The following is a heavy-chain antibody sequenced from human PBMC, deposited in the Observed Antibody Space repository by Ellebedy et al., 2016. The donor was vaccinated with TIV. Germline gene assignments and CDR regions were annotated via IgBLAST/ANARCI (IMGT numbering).Heavy chain of an antibody. Sequence: GESLKISCIASRFTFSSYWMSWVRQAPGKGLEWVANINQDGRQKYYVDSVKGRFTISRDNVKNSLYLQVNSLRAEDTAVYYCATDGSYGDYLSPQHAFTIWGQGTMVTVSS. CDR3: ATDGSYGDYLSPQHAFTI. V-gene: IGHV3-7*01. CDR1: RFTFSSYW. J-gene: IGHJ3*02. D-gene: IGHD4-17*01. CDR2: INQDGRQK.